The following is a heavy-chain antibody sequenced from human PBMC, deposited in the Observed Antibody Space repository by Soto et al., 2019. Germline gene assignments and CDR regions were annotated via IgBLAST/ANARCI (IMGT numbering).Heavy chain of an antibody. Sequence: PGGSLRLSCAASGFTFSSYAMSWVRQAPGKGLEWVSAISGSGGSTYYADSVKGRFTISRDNSKNTLYLQMNSLRAEDTAVYYCAKDEITMIVVVPYFDYWGQGTLVTVSS. CDR3: AKDEITMIVVVPYFDY. V-gene: IGHV3-23*01. J-gene: IGHJ4*02. D-gene: IGHD3-22*01. CDR1: GFTFSSYA. CDR2: ISGSGGST.